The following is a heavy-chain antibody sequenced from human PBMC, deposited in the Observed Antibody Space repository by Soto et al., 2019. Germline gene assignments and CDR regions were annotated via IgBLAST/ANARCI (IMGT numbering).Heavy chain of an antibody. CDR2: ISGSGGST. Sequence: GGSLRLSCAASGFTFSSYAMSWVRQAPGKGLEWVSAISGSGGSTYYADSVKGRFTISRDNSKNTLYLQMNSLRAEDTAVYYCAKGYCSSTSCYDVASIDYWGQGTLVTVSS. D-gene: IGHD2-2*01. CDR1: GFTFSSYA. V-gene: IGHV3-23*01. CDR3: AKGYCSSTSCYDVASIDY. J-gene: IGHJ4*02.